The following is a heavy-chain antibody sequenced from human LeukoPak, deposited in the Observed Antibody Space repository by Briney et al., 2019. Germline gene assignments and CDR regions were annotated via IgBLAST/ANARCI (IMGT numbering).Heavy chain of an antibody. CDR2: IYYSGST. CDR3: ARGGRSGFWSGLDPEFDY. Sequence: SETLSLTCTVSGGSISSYYWSWIRQPPGKGLEWIGYIYYSGSTNYNPSLKSRVTISVDTSKNQFSLKLSSETAADTAVYYCARGGRSGFWSGLDPEFDYWGQGTLVTVSS. D-gene: IGHD3-3*01. CDR1: GGSISSYY. J-gene: IGHJ4*02. V-gene: IGHV4-59*01.